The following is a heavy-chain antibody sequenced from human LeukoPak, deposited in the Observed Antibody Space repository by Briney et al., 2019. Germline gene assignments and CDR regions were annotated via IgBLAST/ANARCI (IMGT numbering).Heavy chain of an antibody. Sequence: GRSLRLSCAASGFTFSSYAMHWVRQAPGKGLEWVAVISYDGSNKYYADSVKGRFTISSDNSKNTLYLQMNSLRAEDTAVYYCARNSGSSGWRPFDYWGLGTLVTVSS. J-gene: IGHJ4*02. CDR1: GFTFSSYA. D-gene: IGHD6-19*01. CDR2: ISYDGSNK. V-gene: IGHV3-30-3*01. CDR3: ARNSGSSGWRPFDY.